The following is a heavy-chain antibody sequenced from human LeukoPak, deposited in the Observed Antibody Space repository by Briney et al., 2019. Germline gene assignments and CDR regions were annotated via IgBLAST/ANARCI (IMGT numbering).Heavy chain of an antibody. CDR3: ARGKNYYGSGSYYNAKPRPLNWFDP. CDR1: GFTFSDYY. D-gene: IGHD3-10*01. CDR2: ISSSSSYT. J-gene: IGHJ5*02. Sequence: PGGSLRLSCAASGFTFSDYYMSWIRQAPGKGLEWVSYISSSSSYTNYADSVKGRFTISRDNAKNSLYLQMNSLRAEDTAVYYCARGKNYYGSGSYYNAKPRPLNWFDPWGQGTLVTVSS. V-gene: IGHV3-11*06.